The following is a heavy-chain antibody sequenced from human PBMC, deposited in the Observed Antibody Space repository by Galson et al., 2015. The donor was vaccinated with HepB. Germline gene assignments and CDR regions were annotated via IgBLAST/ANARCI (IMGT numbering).Heavy chain of an antibody. CDR2: ISSSSSYI. CDR1: GFTFSSYS. J-gene: IGHJ2*01. D-gene: IGHD3-10*01. V-gene: IGHV3-21*01. Sequence: SLRLSCAASGFTFSSYSMNWVRQAPGKGLEWVSSISSSSSYIYYADSVKGRFTISRDNAKNSLYLQMNSLRAEDTAVYYCARDGWFEAHDLWGRGTLVTVSS. CDR3: ARDGWFEAHDL.